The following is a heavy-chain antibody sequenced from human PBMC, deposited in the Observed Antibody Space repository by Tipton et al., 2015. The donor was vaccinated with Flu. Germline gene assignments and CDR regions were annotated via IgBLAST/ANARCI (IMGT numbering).Heavy chain of an antibody. CDR1: GFTVSSNY. J-gene: IGHJ5*02. V-gene: IGHV3-53*01. D-gene: IGHD3-16*02. CDR3: VRGSMGELSQEVNWFDP. CDR2: IYSGGST. Sequence: VQLVQSGGGLIQPGGSLRLSCAASGFTVSSNYMSWVRQAPGKGLEWVSVIYSGGSTYYADSVKGRFTISRDNSKNTLYLQMNSLRAEDTAVYYCVRGSMGELSQEVNWFDPWGQGTLVTVSS.